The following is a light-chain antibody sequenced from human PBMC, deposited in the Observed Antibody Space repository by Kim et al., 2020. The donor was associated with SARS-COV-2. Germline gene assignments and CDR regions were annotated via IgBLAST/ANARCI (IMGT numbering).Light chain of an antibody. CDR2: GNN. J-gene: IGLJ3*02. CDR1: SSNIGAGYD. V-gene: IGLV1-40*01. CDR3: QSYDSSLSGWV. Sequence: RVTISCTGSSSNIGAGYDVHWYQQLPGTTPKRLIYGNNNRPSGVPDRFSGSKSGTSASLAITGLQAEDEADYYCQSYDSSLSGWVFGGGTKLTVL.